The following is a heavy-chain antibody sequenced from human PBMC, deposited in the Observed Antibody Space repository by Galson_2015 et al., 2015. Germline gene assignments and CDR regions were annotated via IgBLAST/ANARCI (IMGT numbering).Heavy chain of an antibody. D-gene: IGHD5-18*01. J-gene: IGHJ3*02. CDR3: ARGGFTYGDAFDI. CDR2: IYPGDSET. CDR1: GYSFTTYW. V-gene: IGHV5-51*01. Sequence: QSGAEVKKPGESLKISCKGSGYSFTTYWIGWVRQMPGKGLEWMGIIYPGDSETRYSPSFQGQVTISADKSINTAYLRWSSLKASDTAMYYCARGGFTYGDAFDIWGQGTMVTVSS.